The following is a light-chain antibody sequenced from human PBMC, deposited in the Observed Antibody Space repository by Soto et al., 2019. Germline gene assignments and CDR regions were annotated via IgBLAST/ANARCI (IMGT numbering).Light chain of an antibody. J-gene: IGKJ2*01. V-gene: IGKV1-5*03. CDR3: QQYFSYSLYT. CDR2: QTS. CDR1: QNVTKW. Sequence: DLQMTQSPSTLSASVGDRVTITCRASQNVTKWLAWYQQKPGNAPKLLIYQTSTLETGVPSRFSGSGSGTEFTLPITSLQPDDFATYYCQQYFSYSLYTFGQGTKLEI.